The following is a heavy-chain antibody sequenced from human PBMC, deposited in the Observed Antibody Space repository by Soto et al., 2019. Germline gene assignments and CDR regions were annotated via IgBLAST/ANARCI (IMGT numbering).Heavy chain of an antibody. CDR2: IIPIFVTA. D-gene: IGHD3-22*01. CDR3: ARPSSGYFLDAFDI. Sequence: QVQRVQSXXXXXKLGSSVKVSCRASGGTFSSYAISWGRQAPGEGLEWMGGIIPIFVTANYPQNFQARVTITADESTSTAYMELSSLRSEDTAVYYCARPSSGYFLDAFDIWGQGTMVTVSS. CDR1: GGTFSSYA. J-gene: IGHJ3*02. V-gene: IGHV1-69*01.